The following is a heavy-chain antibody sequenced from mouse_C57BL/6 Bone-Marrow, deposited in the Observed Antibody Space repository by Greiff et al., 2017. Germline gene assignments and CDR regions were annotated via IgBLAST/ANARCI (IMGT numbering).Heavy chain of an antibody. Sequence: EVQGVESGGGLVQPGGSMKLSCVASGFTFSNYWMNWVRQSPEKGLEWVAQIRLKSDNYATHYAESVKGRFTISRDDSKSSVYLQMNNLRAEDTGIYYCTKPYFDYWGQGTTLTVSS. V-gene: IGHV6-3*01. CDR1: GFTFSNYW. CDR2: IRLKSDNYAT. J-gene: IGHJ2*01. CDR3: TKPYFDY.